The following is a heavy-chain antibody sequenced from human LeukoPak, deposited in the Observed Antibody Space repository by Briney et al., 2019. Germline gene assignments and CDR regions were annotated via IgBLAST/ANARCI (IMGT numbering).Heavy chain of an antibody. Sequence: GASVKVSCKASGYTFTSYHINWVRQATGQGLEWMGWMSPNSGDTGFAQKFQGRVTMTRNTSITTAYMELSSLRSDDTAIYYCARGVAAGYDYWARATLVTVSS. V-gene: IGHV1-8*01. D-gene: IGHD6-13*01. J-gene: IGHJ4*02. CDR1: GYTFTSYH. CDR3: ARGVAAGYDY. CDR2: MSPNSGDT.